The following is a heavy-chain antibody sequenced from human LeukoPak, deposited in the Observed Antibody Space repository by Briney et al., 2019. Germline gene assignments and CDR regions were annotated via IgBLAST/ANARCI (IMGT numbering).Heavy chain of an antibody. CDR1: GYTFTGYF. Sequence: ASVKVSCKASGYTFTGYFMNWVRQAPGQGLEWMGRIIPILNITHYAQKFQGRVTIAADKSTSTAYMELSSLRSEDTAVYYCARDDDRAREIDYWGQGTLVTVSS. J-gene: IGHJ4*02. CDR3: ARDDDRAREIDY. D-gene: IGHD3-22*01. CDR2: IIPILNIT. V-gene: IGHV1-69*04.